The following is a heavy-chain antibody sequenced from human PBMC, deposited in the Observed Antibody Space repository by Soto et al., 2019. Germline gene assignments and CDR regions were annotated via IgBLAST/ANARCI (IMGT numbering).Heavy chain of an antibody. CDR1: GGTFSSYT. CDR2: IIPILGIA. V-gene: IGHV1-69*02. J-gene: IGHJ6*03. CDR3: ARSTHYDFWSGYLSNYYYYMDV. Sequence: SVKVSCKASGGTFSSYTISWVRQAPGQGLEWMGRIIPILGIANYAQKFQGRVTITADKSTSTAYMELSSLRSEDTAVYYCARSTHYDFWSGYLSNYYYYMDVWGKGTTVTVSS. D-gene: IGHD3-3*01.